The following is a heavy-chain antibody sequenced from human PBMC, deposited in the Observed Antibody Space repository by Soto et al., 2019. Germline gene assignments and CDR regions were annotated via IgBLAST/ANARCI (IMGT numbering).Heavy chain of an antibody. D-gene: IGHD2-2*01. Sequence: EVQVVESRGGLVKPGGSLRLSCTASGSTFSNYGMNWVRQAPGKGLEWVSSIDESGNYIYYADSVQGRFIISRDNVKNSLYLQMNSLRAEDTAVYFCARDESAGSSIRYWGQGTLVTVSS. V-gene: IGHV3-21*01. J-gene: IGHJ4*02. CDR3: ARDESAGSSIRY. CDR2: IDESGNYI. CDR1: GSTFSNYG.